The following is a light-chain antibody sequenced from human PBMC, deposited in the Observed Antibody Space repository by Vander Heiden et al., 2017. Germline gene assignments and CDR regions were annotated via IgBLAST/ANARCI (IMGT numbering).Light chain of an antibody. CDR2: DAS. CDR1: QSISSY. Sequence: EIELTQSPATLSLSPGERATLSCRASQSISSYLSWFQQKPGQAPRLLIYDASNRATGIPARFSGSGSGTDFTLTISSREPEDFAVYYCQQRSHWPPLTFGGGTKVEIK. V-gene: IGKV3-11*01. CDR3: QQRSHWPPLT. J-gene: IGKJ4*01.